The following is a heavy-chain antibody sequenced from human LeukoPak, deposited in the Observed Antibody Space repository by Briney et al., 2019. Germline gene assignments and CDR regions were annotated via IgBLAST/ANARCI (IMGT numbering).Heavy chain of an antibody. D-gene: IGHD6-13*01. CDR3: ATNIAAAGTGPFGY. CDR2: IYYSGST. V-gene: IGHV4-59*01. J-gene: IGHJ4*02. CDR1: GCSISSYY. Sequence: SETLSLTCTVSGCSISSYYWSWIRQPPGRGLEWIGYIYYSGSTNYNPSLKSRVTISVDTSKNQFSLKLSSVTAADTAVYYWATNIAAAGTGPFGYWGQGTLVTVSS.